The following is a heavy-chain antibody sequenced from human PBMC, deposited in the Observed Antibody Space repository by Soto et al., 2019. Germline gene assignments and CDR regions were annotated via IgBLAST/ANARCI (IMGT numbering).Heavy chain of an antibody. Sequence: QAQLQESGPGPVKPSETLSLTCTVSAGSVSGDTHYWSWIRQPPGKGLEWIGYIYNSGSTNDNPSLKSRVTISVDTSKNQFSLKLSSVTAADTAVYYCARGYRTSWYWFDLWGRGTLVTVSS. CDR3: ARGYRTSWYWFDL. V-gene: IGHV4-61*01. CDR2: IYNSGST. D-gene: IGHD6-13*01. CDR1: AGSVSGDTHY. J-gene: IGHJ2*01.